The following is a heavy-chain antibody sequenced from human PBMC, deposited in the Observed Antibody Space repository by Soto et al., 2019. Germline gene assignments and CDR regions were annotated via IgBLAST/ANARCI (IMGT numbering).Heavy chain of an antibody. V-gene: IGHV3-7*01. Sequence: GGSLRLSCAASGFTFSSYWMSWVRQAPGKGLEWVANIKQDGSEKYYVDSVKGRFTISRDNAKNSLYLQMNSLRAEDTAVYYCATLTIFGVVITFDYWGQGTLVTVSS. CDR1: GFTFSSYW. D-gene: IGHD3-3*01. CDR2: IKQDGSEK. J-gene: IGHJ4*02. CDR3: ATLTIFGVVITFDY.